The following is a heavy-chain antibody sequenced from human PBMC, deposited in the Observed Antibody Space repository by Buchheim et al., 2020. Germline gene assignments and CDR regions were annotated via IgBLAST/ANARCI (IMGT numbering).Heavy chain of an antibody. D-gene: IGHD3-10*01. CDR2: IKSKSDGGTT. J-gene: IGHJ5*01. V-gene: IGHV3-15*02. Sequence: EVQLVDSGGALVKPGGSLRLSCVASGFTFTSAWMTWVRQAPGEGLEWVGRIKSKSDGGTTDYAAPVNGRFIISRDDSKDTLYLQMNSLMTEDTGMYYRTRGSTAYATTDNW. CDR3: TRGSTAYATTDNW. CDR1: GFTFTSAW.